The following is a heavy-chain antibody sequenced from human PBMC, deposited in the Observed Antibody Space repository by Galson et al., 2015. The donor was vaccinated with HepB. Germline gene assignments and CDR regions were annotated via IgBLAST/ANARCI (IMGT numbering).Heavy chain of an antibody. CDR3: ARVKRVGAISGLDY. D-gene: IGHD1-26*01. CDR1: GYSISSGYY. CDR2: IYHSGST. V-gene: IGHV4-38-2*02. Sequence: SETLSLTCTVSGYSISSGYYWGWIRQPPGKGLEWIGSIYHSGSTYYNPSLKSRVTISVDTSKNQFSLKLSSVTAADTAVYYCARVKRVGAISGLDYWGQGTLVTVSS. J-gene: IGHJ4*02.